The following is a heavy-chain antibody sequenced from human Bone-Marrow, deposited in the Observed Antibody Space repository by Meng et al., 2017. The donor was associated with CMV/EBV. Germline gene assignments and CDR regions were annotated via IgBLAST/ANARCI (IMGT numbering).Heavy chain of an antibody. V-gene: IGHV3-23*01. D-gene: IGHD3-9*01. CDR1: GFTFSNYA. CDR2: ISGRGGTT. J-gene: IGHJ5*02. Sequence: GESLKISCAASGFTFSNYAMSWVRLAPGRGLEWVSSISGRGGTTSYTDSVKGRFTISRDNSKNTLYLQMNSVRADDTAIYYCAKSDYDTLTGYFGPWGQGTLVTVSS. CDR3: AKSDYDTLTGYFGP.